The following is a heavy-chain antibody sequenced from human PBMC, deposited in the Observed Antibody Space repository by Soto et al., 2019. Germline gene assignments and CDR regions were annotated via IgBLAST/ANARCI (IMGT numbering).Heavy chain of an antibody. V-gene: IGHV3-33*01. Sequence: GGSLRLSCAASESIFRCCGMHWVRQAPGKGLEWVAIIRYDGSNEEYADSVKGRFTISRDNSKNILYLQMNSLRTEDSAVYYCASDGVGGSAFRGYFDYWGQGALVTVS. CDR2: IRYDGSNE. CDR3: ASDGVGGSAFRGYFDY. J-gene: IGHJ4*02. D-gene: IGHD3-16*01. CDR1: ESIFRCCG.